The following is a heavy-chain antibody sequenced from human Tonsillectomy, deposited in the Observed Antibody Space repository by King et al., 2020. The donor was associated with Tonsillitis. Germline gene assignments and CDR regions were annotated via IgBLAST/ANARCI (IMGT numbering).Heavy chain of an antibody. CDR1: GFTFSNYV. J-gene: IGHJ4*02. D-gene: IGHD3-10*01. CDR2: IWYDGSNK. V-gene: IGHV3-33*08. Sequence: VQLVESGGGVVQPGRSLRLSCTVSGFTFSNYVMHWVRQAPGKGLDWVAIIWYDGSNKNYADSVRGRFTISRDNSKNTLYLQMNSLRAEDTAVYYCVRVFFYGSEAYPFDYWGQGTLVTVSS. CDR3: VRVFFYGSEAYPFDY.